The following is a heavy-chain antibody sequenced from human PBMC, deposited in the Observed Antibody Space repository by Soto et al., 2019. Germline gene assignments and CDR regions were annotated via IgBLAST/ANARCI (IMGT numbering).Heavy chain of an antibody. CDR1: GFTFSSYW. D-gene: IGHD3-22*01. CDR2: INSDGSST. J-gene: IGHJ6*02. V-gene: IGHV3-74*01. Sequence: GGSLRLSCAASGFTFSSYWMHWVRQAPEKGLMWVSHINSDGSSTTYADSVKGRLTISRDNAKNTLYLQMNSLRAEDTAVYYCARAYDSSGYLTRYYYGMDVWGQGTTVTVSS. CDR3: ARAYDSSGYLTRYYYGMDV.